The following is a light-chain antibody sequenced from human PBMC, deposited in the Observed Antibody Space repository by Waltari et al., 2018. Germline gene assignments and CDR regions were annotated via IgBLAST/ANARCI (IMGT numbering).Light chain of an antibody. V-gene: IGLV3-19*01. J-gene: IGLJ2*01. CDR2: GQD. CDR1: SLRRYY. Sequence: SSELTQDPAVSVALGQTVRITCQGDSLRRYYASWYQQRPGQAPILVLYGQDNRPSGILDRFSGSTSGNTASLTITGAQAEDEADYYCLSRDTSSTRLFGGGTRLTV. CDR3: LSRDTSSTRL.